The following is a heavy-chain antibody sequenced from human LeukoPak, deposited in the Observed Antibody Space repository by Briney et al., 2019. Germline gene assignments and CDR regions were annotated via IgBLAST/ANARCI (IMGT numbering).Heavy chain of an antibody. V-gene: IGHV3-23*01. D-gene: IGHD6-19*01. CDR3: AKHGVSIAVAGTFDY. Sequence: GGSLRLSCAASGFTFSSYAMSWARQAPGKGLEWVSAISGSGGSTYYADSVKGRFTISRDNSKNTLYLQMNSLRAEDTAVYYCAKHGVSIAVAGTFDYWGQGTLVTVSS. J-gene: IGHJ4*02. CDR2: ISGSGGST. CDR1: GFTFSSYA.